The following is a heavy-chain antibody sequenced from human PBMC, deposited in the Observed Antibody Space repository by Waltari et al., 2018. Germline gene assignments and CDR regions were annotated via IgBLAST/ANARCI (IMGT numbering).Heavy chain of an antibody. V-gene: IGHV3-7*01. Sequence: EVQLVESGGGLVQPGGSLRLSCAASGFTFSSYWMSWVRQAPGKGLEWVANIKQDGSEKYYADSVKGRFTISRDDSKNTLHLQMNSLRDEDTAIYYCARERRGYYAEYWGQGTLVTVSS. J-gene: IGHJ4*02. CDR1: GFTFSSYW. CDR3: ARERRGYYAEY. CDR2: IKQDGSEK.